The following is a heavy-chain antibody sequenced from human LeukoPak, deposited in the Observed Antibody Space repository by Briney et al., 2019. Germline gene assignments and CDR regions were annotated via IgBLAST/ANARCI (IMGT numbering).Heavy chain of an antibody. CDR1: GDSFSNYY. V-gene: IGHV4-59*01. D-gene: IGHD3-22*01. J-gene: IGHJ4*02. CDR3: ARGATKSSWTYDSSGYYYFEY. Sequence: PSETLSLTCTVSGDSFSNYYWSWIRQSPGKGLEFIAYIYDTGSTNYNPSLKSRVTVSVDTSRRQFSLKLRSVTAADTAMYFCARGATKSSWTYDSSGYYYFEYWGQGSLVTVSS. CDR2: IYDTGST.